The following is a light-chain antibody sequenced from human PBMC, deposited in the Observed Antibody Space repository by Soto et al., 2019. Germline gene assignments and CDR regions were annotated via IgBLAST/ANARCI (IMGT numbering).Light chain of an antibody. J-gene: IGLJ1*01. V-gene: IGLV2-8*01. Sequence: QSALTQPPSASGSPGQSVAISCTGTSSDVGAYNYVAWCQQHPGKVPKLMIYEVSKRPSGVPDRFSGSKSGNTASLTVSGLQADDEADYYCSSYAGSDVVIFGTGTKVTVL. CDR1: SSDVGAYNY. CDR2: EVS. CDR3: SSYAGSDVVI.